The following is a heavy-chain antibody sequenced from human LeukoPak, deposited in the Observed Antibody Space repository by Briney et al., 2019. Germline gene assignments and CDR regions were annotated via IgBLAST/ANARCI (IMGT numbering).Heavy chain of an antibody. CDR3: ARVDDTAMVPIYYYYGMDV. V-gene: IGHV1-2*02. CDR2: INPNSGGT. D-gene: IGHD5-18*01. J-gene: IGHJ6*02. Sequence: GASVKVSCKASGYTFTGYYMHWVRQAPGQGLEWMGWINPNSGGTNYAQKFQGRVTMTRDTSISTAYMELSRLRSDDTAVYYCARVDDTAMVPIYYYYGMDVWGQGTTVTVSS. CDR1: GYTFTGYY.